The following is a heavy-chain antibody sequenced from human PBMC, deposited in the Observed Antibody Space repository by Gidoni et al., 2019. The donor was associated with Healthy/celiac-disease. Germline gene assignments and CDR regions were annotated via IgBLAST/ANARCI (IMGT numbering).Heavy chain of an antibody. CDR1: GGSFNGYY. CDR3: AGDISGYPI. Sequence: QVQLQQWGAGLLKPSENLSLTCAVYGGSFNGYYWSWIRQPPGKGLEWIGEMNHSGSTSYNPSLKSRAAISVDTSKNQCSLRLSSVTAADTAVYYCAGDISGYPIWGQVTMVTVSS. J-gene: IGHJ3*02. CDR2: MNHSGST. V-gene: IGHV4-34*01. D-gene: IGHD3-22*01.